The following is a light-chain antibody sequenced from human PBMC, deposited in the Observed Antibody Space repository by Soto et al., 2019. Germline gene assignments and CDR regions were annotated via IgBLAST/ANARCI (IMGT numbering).Light chain of an antibody. CDR1: SSNIGAGYV. V-gene: IGLV1-40*01. CDR2: GNS. CDR3: QSYDSSLSGSV. J-gene: IGLJ2*01. Sequence: QSVLTQPPSVSGAPGQRVTISCTGSSSNIGAGYVVHWYQQLPGTAPKLLIYGNSNRPSGVPDRFSGSKSGTSASLAITGLQAEDGADYYCQSYDSSLSGSVFGGGTKVTVL.